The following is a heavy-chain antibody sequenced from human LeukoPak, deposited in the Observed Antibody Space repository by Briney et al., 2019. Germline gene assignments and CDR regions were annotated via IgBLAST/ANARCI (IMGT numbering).Heavy chain of an antibody. Sequence: GGSLRLSCAASGFTFSRYSMNWVRQAPGKGLEWVSSISISSNYKYYPDSLKGQFTISRDNAKNSLYLQMNSLRAEDTAVYYCAKGVGLALDAFDIWGQGTMATVSS. CDR3: AKGVGLALDAFDI. CDR1: GFTFSRYS. D-gene: IGHD3/OR15-3a*01. V-gene: IGHV3-21*04. J-gene: IGHJ3*02. CDR2: ISISSNYK.